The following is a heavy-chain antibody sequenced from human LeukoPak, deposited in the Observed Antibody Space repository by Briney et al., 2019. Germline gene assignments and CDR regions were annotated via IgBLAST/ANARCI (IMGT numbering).Heavy chain of an antibody. CDR2: INSDGSST. CDR1: GFTFSSYW. D-gene: IGHD1-26*01. Sequence: GGALRLSCAASGFTFSSYWMYWVRQAPGKGLVWVSRINSDGSSTSYADSVKGRFTISRDNAKNTLYLQMNSLRAEDTAVYCCARYSGSRNTVDYWGQGTLVTVSS. CDR3: ARYSGSRNTVDY. J-gene: IGHJ4*02. V-gene: IGHV3-74*01.